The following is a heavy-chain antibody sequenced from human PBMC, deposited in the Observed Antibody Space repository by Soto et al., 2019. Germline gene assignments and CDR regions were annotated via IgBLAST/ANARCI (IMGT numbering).Heavy chain of an antibody. Sequence: PGGSLRLSCAASGFTFRSYSMNWVRQAPGKGLEWVSSISSRSSYIYYADSVKGRFTISRDNAKNSLYLQMNSLRAEDTAVYYCARDQPGYSYGYGLGYWGQGT. CDR1: GFTFRSYS. V-gene: IGHV3-21*01. CDR3: ARDQPGYSYGYGLGY. J-gene: IGHJ4*02. D-gene: IGHD5-18*01. CDR2: ISSRSSYI.